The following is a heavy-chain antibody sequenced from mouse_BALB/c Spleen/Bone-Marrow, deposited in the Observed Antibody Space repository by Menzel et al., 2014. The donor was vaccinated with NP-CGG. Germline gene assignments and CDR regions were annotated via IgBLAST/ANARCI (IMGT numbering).Heavy chain of an antibody. CDR1: GYTFTSYW. CDR2: INPSNGRT. V-gene: IGHV1S81*02. Sequence: VQLQQSGAELVKPGASVQLSCKASGYTFTSYWMHWVKQRPGQGLEWIGEINPSNGRTNYNEKFKSKATLTVDKSSSTAYMQLSSLTSEDSAVYYCARGGRYDERTWFAYWGQGTLVTVSA. CDR3: ARGGRYDERTWFAY. J-gene: IGHJ3*01. D-gene: IGHD2-14*01.